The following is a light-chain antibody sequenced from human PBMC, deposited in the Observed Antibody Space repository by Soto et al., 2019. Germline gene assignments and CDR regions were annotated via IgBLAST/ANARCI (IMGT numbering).Light chain of an antibody. CDR3: QQSGPLART. Sequence: EIVLTQSPGTLSLSPGERATLSCRASQSGTNNYLAWYQQKTGQTPRLIVYLASSRAPGIPDRFTGSGSGTNFTLTLIRVEPEDVGVYYCQQSGPLARTVGKGTKVQIK. CDR2: LAS. J-gene: IGKJ1*01. V-gene: IGKV3-20*01. CDR1: QSGTNNY.